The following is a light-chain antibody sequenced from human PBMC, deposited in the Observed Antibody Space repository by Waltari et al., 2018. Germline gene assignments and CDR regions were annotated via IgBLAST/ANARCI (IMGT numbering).Light chain of an antibody. V-gene: IGLV1-40*01. CDR2: GNT. CDR3: QSYDSSLSASI. J-gene: IGLJ2*01. CDR1: SSNIGASFD. Sequence: QSVLTQPPSVSGAPGQRVTISCTGSSSNIGASFDVHWYQHLPGKVPKLLIYGNTDRPSGVPVRFSGSKSGTSAYLAITGLQAEDEADYYCQSYDSSLSASIFGGGTKLTVL.